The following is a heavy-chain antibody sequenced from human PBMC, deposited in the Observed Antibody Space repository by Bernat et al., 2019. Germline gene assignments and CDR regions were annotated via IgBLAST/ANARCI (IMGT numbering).Heavy chain of an antibody. V-gene: IGHV3-74*01. D-gene: IGHD5-24*01. CDR2: INSEGSST. CDR1: GFTFSSYW. J-gene: IGHJ6*02. Sequence: EVQLVESGGGLVQPGGSLRLSCAASGFTFSSYWMHWVRQAPGKGLVWVSRINSEGSSTSYADSVKGRFTISRDNAKNTLYLQMNSLRAEDTAVYYCARVGMDYYYYDGMDVWGQGTTVTVSS. CDR3: ARVGMDYYYYDGMDV.